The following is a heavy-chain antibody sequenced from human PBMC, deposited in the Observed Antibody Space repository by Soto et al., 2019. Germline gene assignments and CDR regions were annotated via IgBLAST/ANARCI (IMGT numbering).Heavy chain of an antibody. V-gene: IGHV4-61*03. CDR3: SRESDSGSYYLDD. CDR2: IYNSGST. CDR1: GGSVSSGSYY. J-gene: IGHJ4*02. Sequence: SLALTCTVSGGSVSSGSYYWSWIRQPPGKGLEWIGYIYNSGSTNYNPSLKSRVTISVDTSKNHFSLRMSSVTAADTAVYYCSRESDSGSYYLDDCGRGNGVTVSS. D-gene: IGHD3-10*01.